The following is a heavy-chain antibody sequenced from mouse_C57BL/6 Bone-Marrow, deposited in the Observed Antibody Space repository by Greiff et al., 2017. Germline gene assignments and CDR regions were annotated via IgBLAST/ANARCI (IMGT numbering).Heavy chain of an antibody. D-gene: IGHD1-1*01. J-gene: IGHJ4*01. V-gene: IGHV10-1*01. Sequence: EVQLVESGGGLVQPKGSLKLSCAASGFSFNTYAMNWVRQAPGKGLEWVARIRSKSNNYATSYADSVKDRFTISRDDSESMLYLQMNNLKTEDTAMYYCVRPCITTVVADYYAMDYWGQGTSVTVSS. CDR1: GFSFNTYA. CDR2: IRSKSNNYAT. CDR3: VRPCITTVVADYYAMDY.